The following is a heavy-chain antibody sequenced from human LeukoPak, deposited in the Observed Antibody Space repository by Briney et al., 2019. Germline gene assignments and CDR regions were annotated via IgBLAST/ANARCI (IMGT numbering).Heavy chain of an antibody. CDR3: AREPTYTSTWYTSCDY. Sequence: PGGSLRLSCAASGFTFSDYYMSWIRQAPGKGLEWVSYITGSSSTIYYADSVKGRFTISRDNAKNSLYLQMNSLRAEDTAVYYCAREPTYTSTWYTSCDYWGQGILVTVSS. V-gene: IGHV3-11*04. CDR1: GFTFSDYY. CDR2: ITGSSSTI. J-gene: IGHJ4*02. D-gene: IGHD6-13*01.